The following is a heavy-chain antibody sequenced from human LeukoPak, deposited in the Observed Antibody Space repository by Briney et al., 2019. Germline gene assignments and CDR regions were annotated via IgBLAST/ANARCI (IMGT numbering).Heavy chain of an antibody. CDR3: ATLQAVWGSYRLDY. J-gene: IGHJ4*02. V-gene: IGHV1-24*01. Sequence: ASVKVSCKVSGYTLTELSMHWVRQAPGKGLEWMGGFDPEDGETIYAQKFQGRVTMTEDTSTDTAYMELSSLRSEDTAVYYCATLQAVWGSYRLDYWGQGTLVTVSS. D-gene: IGHD3-16*02. CDR2: FDPEDGET. CDR1: GYTLTELS.